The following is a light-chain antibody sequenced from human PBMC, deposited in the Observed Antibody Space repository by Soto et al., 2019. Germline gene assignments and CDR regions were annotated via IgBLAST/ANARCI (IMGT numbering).Light chain of an antibody. V-gene: IGLV1-51*01. CDR2: DNY. CDR3: GAWDDRLTAYV. J-gene: IGLJ1*01. CDR1: GSNVGYNS. Sequence: QSVLTQPPSLSAAPGQEVTISCSGSGSNVGYNSVSWYQQLPGTAPRLLIYDNYKRPSGIPARSSGSKSGTSASLGITGLQTGDEADYYCGAWDDRLTAYVFGSGTKVTVL.